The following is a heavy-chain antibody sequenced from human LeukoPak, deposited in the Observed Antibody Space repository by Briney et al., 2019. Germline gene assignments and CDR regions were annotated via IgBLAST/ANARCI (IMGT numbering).Heavy chain of an antibody. CDR1: GFTFSSYA. CDR3: AKVTQLGRGAFDI. Sequence: WGSLRLSCAASGFTFSSYAMSLVRQAPGKGLELVSAISGSGGSTYYADSVKGRFTISRDNSKNTLYLQMNSLRAEDTAVYYCAKVTQLGRGAFDIWGQGTMVTVSS. D-gene: IGHD3-16*01. CDR2: ISGSGGST. V-gene: IGHV3-23*01. J-gene: IGHJ3*02.